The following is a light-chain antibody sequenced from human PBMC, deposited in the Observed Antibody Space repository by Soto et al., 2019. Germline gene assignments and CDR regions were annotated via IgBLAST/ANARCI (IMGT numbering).Light chain of an antibody. Sequence: EIVMTQSPATVSVSPGEGATLSCRASQSVSSKLAWYQQKPGQAPRLLIYGASTRATGIPARFGGSGSGTEFTLIISSLQSEDSAVYYCQQYNSWLWTFGQGTKVDIK. CDR1: QSVSSK. V-gene: IGKV3-15*01. CDR3: QQYNSWLWT. CDR2: GAS. J-gene: IGKJ1*01.